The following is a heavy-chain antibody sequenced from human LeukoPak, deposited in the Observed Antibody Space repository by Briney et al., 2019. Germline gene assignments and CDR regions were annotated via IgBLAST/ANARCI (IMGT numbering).Heavy chain of an antibody. J-gene: IGHJ4*02. CDR3: ARDRRDSSSWYYFDY. CDR1: GFTVSSNY. CDR2: IYSGGST. V-gene: IGHV3-53*01. D-gene: IGHD6-13*01. Sequence: RSGGSLRLSCAASGFTVSSNYMSWVRQAPGKGLEWVSVIYSGGSTYYADSVKGRFTISRDNSKNTLYLQMNGLRAEDTAVYYCARDRRDSSSWYYFDYWGQGTLVTVSS.